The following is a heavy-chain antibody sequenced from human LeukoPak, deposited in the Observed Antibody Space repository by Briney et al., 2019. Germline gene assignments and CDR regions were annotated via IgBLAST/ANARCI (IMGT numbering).Heavy chain of an antibody. D-gene: IGHD3-3*01. CDR3: ARGGYDFWSGPDESWFDP. J-gene: IGHJ5*02. Sequence: SETLSLTCTVSGGSISSYYWSWIRQPAGKGLEWIGRIYTSGSTNYNPSLKSRVTMSMDTSKNQFSLKLSSVTAADTAVYYCARGGYDFWSGPDESWFDPWGQGTLVTVSS. V-gene: IGHV4-4*07. CDR2: IYTSGST. CDR1: GGSISSYY.